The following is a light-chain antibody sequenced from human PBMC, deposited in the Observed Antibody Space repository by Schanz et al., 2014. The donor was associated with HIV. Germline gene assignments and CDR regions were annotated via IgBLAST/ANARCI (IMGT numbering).Light chain of an antibody. CDR3: AAWDDSLSVV. Sequence: QSVLTQPPSVSALPGQRVTISCSGGALNVGDNSVSWYQQFPGTAPKLLIFANYQRPSDIPDRFSGSKSGTSASLAISGLRSEDEADYYCAAWDDSLSVVFGGGTKLTVL. J-gene: IGLJ3*02. V-gene: IGLV1-47*01. CDR1: ALNVGDNS. CDR2: ANY.